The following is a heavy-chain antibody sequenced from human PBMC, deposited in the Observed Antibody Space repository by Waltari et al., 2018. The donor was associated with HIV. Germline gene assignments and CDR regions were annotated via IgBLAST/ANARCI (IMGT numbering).Heavy chain of an antibody. D-gene: IGHD1-20*01. CDR2: IRNAANSYST. CDR3: ARAYNWNIRSPGFCDF. Sequence: EVQLVESGGGLVQPGGSLRLSCAASGFTFTVYYMDWVRQAPGKGREWVGRIRNAANSYSTTYAASVKGRFTLSRDDSKNLVYLQMNSLTPADTAVYYCARAYNWNIRSPGFCDFWGQGTLVTVSS. V-gene: IGHV3-72*01. CDR1: GFTFTVYY. J-gene: IGHJ4*02.